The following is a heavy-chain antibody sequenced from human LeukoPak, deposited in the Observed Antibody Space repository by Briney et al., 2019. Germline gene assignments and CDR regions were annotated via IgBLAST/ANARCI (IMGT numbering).Heavy chain of an antibody. Sequence: SETLSLTCTVSGGSISSYYWSWIRQPPGKGLEWSGYISYTGRTNYNPSLKSRVTIPVDTSKHHFSLKLSSVTAADTAVYYCARLLSLGFDYWGQGTLVTVSS. V-gene: IGHV4-59*01. J-gene: IGHJ4*02. CDR3: ARLLSLGFDY. CDR2: ISYTGRT. D-gene: IGHD2/OR15-2a*01. CDR1: GGSISSYY.